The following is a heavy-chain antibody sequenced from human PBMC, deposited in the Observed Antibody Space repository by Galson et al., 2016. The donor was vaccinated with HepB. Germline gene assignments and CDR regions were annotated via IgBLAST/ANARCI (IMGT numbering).Heavy chain of an antibody. CDR2: ISGSSTSI. J-gene: IGHJ4*02. Sequence: SLRLSCAASGFTFSSYSMNWVRQAPGKGLEWVSYISGSSTSIIYADSVKGRYTISRDNAKNSLYLQMNSLRDEDTAVYYCARDKTYADYDGLFDYWGQGTLVTVPS. D-gene: IGHD4-17*01. CDR3: ARDKTYADYDGLFDY. CDR1: GFTFSSYS. V-gene: IGHV3-48*02.